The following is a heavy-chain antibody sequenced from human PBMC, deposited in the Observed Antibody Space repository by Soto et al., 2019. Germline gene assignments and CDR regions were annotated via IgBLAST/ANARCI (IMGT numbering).Heavy chain of an antibody. CDR3: AKDSNPRLRFLEWLLPPGY. J-gene: IGHJ4*02. CDR1: GFTFSSYG. Sequence: GGSLRLSCAASGFTFSSYGMHWVRQAPGKGLEWVAVISYDGSNKYYADSVKGRFTISRDNSKNTLYLQMNSLRAEDTAVYYCAKDSNPRLRFLEWLLPPGYWGQGTLVTVSS. D-gene: IGHD3-3*01. V-gene: IGHV3-30*18. CDR2: ISYDGSNK.